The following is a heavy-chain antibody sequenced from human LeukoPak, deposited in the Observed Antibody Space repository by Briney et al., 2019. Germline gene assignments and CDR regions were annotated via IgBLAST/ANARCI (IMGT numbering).Heavy chain of an antibody. CDR1: GFTFSSYS. CDR2: ISSSGTTI. V-gene: IGHV3-48*01. CDR3: ASHASSGWRNWFDP. D-gene: IGHD6-19*01. Sequence: GGSLRLSCAASGFTFSSYSMNWVRQAPGKGLEWVSYISSSGTTIYYADSVKGRFTISRDNAKNSLYLQMNSLRAEDTAVYYCASHASSGWRNWFDPWGQGTLVTVSS. J-gene: IGHJ5*02.